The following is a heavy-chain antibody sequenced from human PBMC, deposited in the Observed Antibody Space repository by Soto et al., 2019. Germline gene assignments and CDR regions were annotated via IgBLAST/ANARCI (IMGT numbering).Heavy chain of an antibody. J-gene: IGHJ4*02. D-gene: IGHD6-13*01. V-gene: IGHV4-39*01. Sequence: SETLSLTCTVSGGSISSSSYYWGWIRQPPGKGLEWIGSIYYSGSTYYNPSLKSRVTISVDTSKNQSSLKLSSVTAADTAVYYCARTSIAAALDYWGQGTLVTVSS. CDR3: ARTSIAAALDY. CDR2: IYYSGST. CDR1: GGSISSSSYY.